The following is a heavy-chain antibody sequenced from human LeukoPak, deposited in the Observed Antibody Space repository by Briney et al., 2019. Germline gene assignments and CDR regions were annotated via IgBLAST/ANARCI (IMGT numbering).Heavy chain of an antibody. CDR2: IKQDGSEK. CDR3: ARLMVRGVITDDAFDI. D-gene: IGHD3-10*01. J-gene: IGHJ3*02. Sequence: GGSLRLSCAASGFTFSSYWMSWVRQAPGKGLEWVANIKQDGSEKYYVDSVKGRFIISRDNAKNSLYLQMNSLRAEDTAVYYCARLMVRGVITDDAFDIWGQGTMVTVSS. V-gene: IGHV3-7*01. CDR1: GFTFSSYW.